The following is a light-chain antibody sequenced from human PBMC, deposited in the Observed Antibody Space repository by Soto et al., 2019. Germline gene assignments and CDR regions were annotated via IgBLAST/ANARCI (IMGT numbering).Light chain of an antibody. CDR3: LQNNSWYS. CDR1: QSVGSN. V-gene: IGKV3-15*01. Sequence: IVMTQSPATLSVSPGARATLSYRASQSVGSNLAWYQQKPGQAPRLLLYRTSTRATGIPARFSGSGSGTEFTLTISSLQSEDSAVYYCLQNNSWYSFGQGTKLEIK. CDR2: RTS. J-gene: IGKJ2*03.